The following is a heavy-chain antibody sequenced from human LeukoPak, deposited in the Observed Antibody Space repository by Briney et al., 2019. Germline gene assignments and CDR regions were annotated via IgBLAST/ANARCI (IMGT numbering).Heavy chain of an antibody. CDR1: GGSISSYY. Sequence: SETLSLTCTVSGGSISSYYWSWIRQPAGKGLEWIGRIYTSGSTNYNPSLKSRVTMSVDTSKSQFSLKLSSVTAADTAVYYCARENYGDSYHYYGMDVWGQGTTVTVSS. J-gene: IGHJ6*02. CDR3: ARENYGDSYHYYGMDV. CDR2: IYTSGST. V-gene: IGHV4-4*07. D-gene: IGHD4-17*01.